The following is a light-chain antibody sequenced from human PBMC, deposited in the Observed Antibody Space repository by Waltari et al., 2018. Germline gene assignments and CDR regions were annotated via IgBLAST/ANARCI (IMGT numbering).Light chain of an antibody. CDR2: GAS. Sequence: EIVLTQSPGTLSLSPGERATLSCRTSPSVSSSYLAWYHQKPGQAPRPLIHGASSSATGIPDRFSGSGSGTDFTLTISRLEPEDFAVYYCQQYGSSSLTFGQGTKLEIK. CDR1: PSVSSSY. J-gene: IGKJ2*01. CDR3: QQYGSSSLT. V-gene: IGKV3-20*01.